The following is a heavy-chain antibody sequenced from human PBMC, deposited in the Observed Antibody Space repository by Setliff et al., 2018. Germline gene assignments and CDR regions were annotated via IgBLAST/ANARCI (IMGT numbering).Heavy chain of an antibody. Sequence: LRLSCAASGVTVSDAWMGWVRQTPGEGLDWVGRIKSKTDGGPTDYAAPVKGRFTISRDDSKNTLYLQMNSLKTEDTAVYYCTTSIYCSGGSCYGVNWFDPWGQGTLVTVSS. D-gene: IGHD2-15*01. CDR2: IKSKTDGGPT. V-gene: IGHV3-15*01. CDR1: GVTVSDAW. CDR3: TTSIYCSGGSCYGVNWFDP. J-gene: IGHJ5*02.